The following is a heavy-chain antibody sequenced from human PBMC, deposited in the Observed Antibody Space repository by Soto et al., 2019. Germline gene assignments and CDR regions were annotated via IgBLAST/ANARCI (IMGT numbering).Heavy chain of an antibody. J-gene: IGHJ4*02. CDR3: ARGVDTAMVLSYYFDY. CDR2: IYYSGST. CDR1: GGSISSGDYY. V-gene: IGHV4-30-4*01. D-gene: IGHD5-18*01. Sequence: PSETLSLTCTVSGGSISSGDYYWSWIRQPPGKGLEWIGYIYYSGSTYYNPSLKSRVTISVDTSKNQFSLKLSSVTAADTAVYYCARGVDTAMVLSYYFDYWGQGTLVTVPQ.